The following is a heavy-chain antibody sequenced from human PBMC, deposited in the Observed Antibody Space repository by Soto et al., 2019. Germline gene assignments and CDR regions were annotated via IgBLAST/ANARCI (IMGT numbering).Heavy chain of an antibody. CDR3: ARGPATMVRGVIIA. CDR2: INHSGST. J-gene: IGHJ5*02. CDR1: GGSFSGYY. V-gene: IGHV4-34*01. Sequence: LSLTCAVYGGSFSGYYWSWIRQPPGKGLEWIGEINHSGSTNYNPSLKSRVTISVDTSKNQFSLKLSSVTAADTAVYYCARGPATMVRGVIIAWGQGTLVTGS. D-gene: IGHD3-10*01.